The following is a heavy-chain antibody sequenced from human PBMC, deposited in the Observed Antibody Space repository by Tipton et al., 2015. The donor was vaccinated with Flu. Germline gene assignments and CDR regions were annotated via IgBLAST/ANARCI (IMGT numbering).Heavy chain of an antibody. CDR2: IWSDGASK. V-gene: IGHV3-33*01. Sequence: RSLRLSCAVSGFTFRNYGIHWVRQAPGKGLEWVAVIWSDGASKYYIDSVKGRFTVSRDNSKNTVYLQMNSLRSEDTAVYYCARDADTSSHYSKFDFWGQGTLVTVSS. CDR1: GFTFRNYG. D-gene: IGHD3-22*01. CDR3: ARDADTSSHYSKFDF. J-gene: IGHJ4*02.